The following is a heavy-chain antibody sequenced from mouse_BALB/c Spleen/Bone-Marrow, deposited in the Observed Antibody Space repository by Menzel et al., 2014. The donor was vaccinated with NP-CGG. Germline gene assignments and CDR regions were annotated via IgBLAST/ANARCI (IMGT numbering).Heavy chain of an antibody. CDR2: IWSDGST. D-gene: IGHD2-14*01. CDR3: ARNSAGRYGEFAY. J-gene: IGHJ3*01. CDR1: GFSLTSYG. Sequence: VKLQESGPGLVAPSQSLSITCTVSGFSLTSYGVHWVRQPPGKGLEWLVVIWSDGSTTYNSALKSRLSISKDNSKSQVFLKMNSLQTDDTAMYYCARNSAGRYGEFAYWGQGTLVTVSA. V-gene: IGHV2-6*02.